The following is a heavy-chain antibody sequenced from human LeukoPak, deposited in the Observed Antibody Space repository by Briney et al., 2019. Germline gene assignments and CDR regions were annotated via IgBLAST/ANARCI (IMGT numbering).Heavy chain of an antibody. CDR2: INHSGST. CDR1: GGSFSSYY. D-gene: IGHD6-6*01. CDR3: ARVALYSSSSGDYYYMDV. Sequence: SETLSLTCAVYGGSFSSYYWSWIRQPPGKGPEWIGEINHSGSTNYNPSLKSRVTISVDTSKNQFSLKLSSVTAADTAVYYCARVALYSSSSGDYYYMDVWGKGTTVSVSS. J-gene: IGHJ6*03. V-gene: IGHV4-34*01.